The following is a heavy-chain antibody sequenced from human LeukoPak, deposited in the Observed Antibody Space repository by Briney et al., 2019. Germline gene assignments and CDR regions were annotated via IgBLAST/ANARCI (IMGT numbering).Heavy chain of an antibody. CDR2: INHSGST. CDR3: AREGYGSGSYYPETTFDY. J-gene: IGHJ4*02. CDR1: GGSFNAYY. D-gene: IGHD3-10*01. V-gene: IGHV4-34*01. Sequence: SETLSLTCGVYGGSFNAYYWSWIRQPPGKGLEWIGEINHSGSTNYNPSLKSRVTISVDTSKNQFSLKLSSVTAADTAVYYCAREGYGSGSYYPETTFDYWGQGTLVTVSS.